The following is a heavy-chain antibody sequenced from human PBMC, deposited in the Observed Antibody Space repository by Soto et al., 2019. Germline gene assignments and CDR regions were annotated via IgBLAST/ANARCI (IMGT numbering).Heavy chain of an antibody. CDR2: ISSSGSTI. CDR1: GFTFSDYY. Sequence: GGSLRLSCAASGFTFSDYYMSRIRQAPGKGLEWVSYISSSGSTIYYADSGKGRFTISRDNAKNSLYLQMNSLRAEDTAVYYCARDLAARPTAEGYYYHYMDVWGKGTTVTVSS. D-gene: IGHD6-6*01. CDR3: ARDLAARPTAEGYYYHYMDV. V-gene: IGHV3-11*01. J-gene: IGHJ6*03.